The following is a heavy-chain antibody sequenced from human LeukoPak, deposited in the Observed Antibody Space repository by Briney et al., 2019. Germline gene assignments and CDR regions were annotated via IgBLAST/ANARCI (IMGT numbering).Heavy chain of an antibody. Sequence: GESLKVSCKASGYTFTSYGISWVRQAPGQGLEWMGWISAYNGNTNYAQKLQGRVTMTTDTSTSTAYMKLRSLRPEDAAVYYCAKAPVTTCRGAYCYPFDYWGQGTLVTVSS. V-gene: IGHV1-18*01. CDR3: AKAPVTTCRGAYCYPFDY. CDR1: GYTFTSYG. D-gene: IGHD2-21*01. CDR2: ISAYNGNT. J-gene: IGHJ4*02.